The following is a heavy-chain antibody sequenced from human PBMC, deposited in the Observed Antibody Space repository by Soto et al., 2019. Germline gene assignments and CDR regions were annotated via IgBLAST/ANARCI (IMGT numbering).Heavy chain of an antibody. CDR2: ISGSGGST. J-gene: IGHJ6*02. Sequence: GGSLRLSCAASGFTFSSYAMSWVRQAPGKGLEWVSAISGSGGSTYYADSVKGRFTISRDNSKNTLYLQMNSLRAEDTAVYYCAKSVEPYSGSYYYYYYGMDVWGQGTTVTVSS. D-gene: IGHD1-26*01. CDR1: GFTFSSYA. CDR3: AKSVEPYSGSYYYYYYGMDV. V-gene: IGHV3-23*01.